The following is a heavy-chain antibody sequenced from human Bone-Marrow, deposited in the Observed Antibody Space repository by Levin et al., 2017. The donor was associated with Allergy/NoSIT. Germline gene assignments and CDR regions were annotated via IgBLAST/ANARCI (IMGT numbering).Heavy chain of an antibody. D-gene: IGHD3-10*01. Sequence: SETLSLTCTVSGGSISSGGYYWSWIRQHPGKGLEWIGYIYYSGSTYYNPSLKSRVTISVDTSKNQFSLKLSSVTAADTAVYYCARDRYYGSGSFDYWGQGTLVTVSS. J-gene: IGHJ4*02. CDR2: IYYSGST. CDR1: GGSISSGGYY. V-gene: IGHV4-31*03. CDR3: ARDRYYGSGSFDY.